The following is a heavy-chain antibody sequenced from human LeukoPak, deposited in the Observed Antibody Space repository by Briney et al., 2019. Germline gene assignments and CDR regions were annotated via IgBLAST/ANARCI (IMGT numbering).Heavy chain of an antibody. CDR2: ISWNSGSI. J-gene: IGHJ6*02. Sequence: PGGSLRLSCAASGFTFDDYAMHWVRHAPGKGLEWVSGISWNSGSIGYADSVKGRFTISRDNAKNSLYLQMNSLRAEDTALYYCARLVYSMYYGMDVWGQGTTVTVSS. CDR1: GFTFDDYA. CDR3: ARLVYSMYYGMDV. D-gene: IGHD1-26*01. V-gene: IGHV3-9*01.